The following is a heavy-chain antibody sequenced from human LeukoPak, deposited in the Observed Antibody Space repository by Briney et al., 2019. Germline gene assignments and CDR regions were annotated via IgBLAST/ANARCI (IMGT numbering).Heavy chain of an antibody. J-gene: IGHJ4*02. V-gene: IGHV3-7*01. CDR1: GFTFSSYW. CDR2: IKQDGSEK. CDR3: ARRARGIAAAGHIDY. D-gene: IGHD6-13*01. Sequence: GGSLRLSCATSGFTFSSYWMSWVRQAPGKGLEWVANIKQDGSEKYYVDSVKGRFTISRDNAKNSLYLQMNSLRAEDTAAYYCARRARGIAAAGHIDYWGQGTLVTVSS.